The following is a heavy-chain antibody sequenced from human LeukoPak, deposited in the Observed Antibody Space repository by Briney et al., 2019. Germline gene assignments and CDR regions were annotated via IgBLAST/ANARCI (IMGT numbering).Heavy chain of an antibody. CDR2: INHSGST. D-gene: IGHD3-3*01. Sequence: KPSETLSLTCAVYGGSFSGYYWSWIRQPPGKGLEWIGEINHSGSTNYNPSLKSRVTISVDTSKNQFSLKLSSVTAADTAVYYCARGVRDFWSGPPGYGMDVWGQGTTVTVSS. J-gene: IGHJ6*02. V-gene: IGHV4-34*01. CDR1: GGSFSGYY. CDR3: ARGVRDFWSGPPGYGMDV.